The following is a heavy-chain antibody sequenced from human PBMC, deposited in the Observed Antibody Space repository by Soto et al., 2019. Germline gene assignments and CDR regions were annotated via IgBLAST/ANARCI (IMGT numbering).Heavy chain of an antibody. D-gene: IGHD4-4*01. V-gene: IGHV1-46*01. CDR2: INPSGGST. CDR1: GYTFTSYY. CDR3: ARDLWMTTVTRDYYYYGMDV. J-gene: IGHJ6*02. Sequence: GASVKVSCKASGYTFTSYYMHWVRQAPGQGLEWMGIINPSGGSTSYAQKFQGRVTMTRDTSTSTVYMELSSLRSEDTAVYYCARDLWMTTVTRDYYYYGMDVWGQGTTVTVSS.